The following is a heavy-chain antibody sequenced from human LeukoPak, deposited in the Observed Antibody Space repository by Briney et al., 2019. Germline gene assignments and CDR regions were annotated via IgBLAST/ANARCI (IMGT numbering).Heavy chain of an antibody. CDR3: ARAFGYCSSTSCSNWFDP. J-gene: IGHJ5*02. D-gene: IGHD2-2*01. CDR2: IYYSGST. CDR1: GGSISSGGYS. Sequence: SQTLSLTCAVSGGSISSGGYSWSWIRQPPGKGLEWIGYIYYSGSTNYNPSLKSRVTISVDTSKNQFSLKLSSVTAADTAVYYCARAFGYCSSTSCSNWFDPWGQGTLVTVSS. V-gene: IGHV4-61*08.